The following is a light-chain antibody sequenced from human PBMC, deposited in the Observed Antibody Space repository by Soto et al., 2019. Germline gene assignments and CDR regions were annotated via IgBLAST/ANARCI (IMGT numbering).Light chain of an antibody. V-gene: IGKV1-39*01. CDR3: HQSYTDPWT. Sequence: DIQMTQSPSSLSASVGDRVTITCRASQSIGRHLNWYQQKPGKAPRPLIYAASTLESGVPSRFIGRGSGTDCTLTISTLQPEDFATYSCHQSYTDPWTFGQGTKVEIK. CDR2: AAS. J-gene: IGKJ1*01. CDR1: QSIGRH.